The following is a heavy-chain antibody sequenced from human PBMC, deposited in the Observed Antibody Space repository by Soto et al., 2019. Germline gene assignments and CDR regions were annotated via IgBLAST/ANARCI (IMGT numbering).Heavy chain of an antibody. V-gene: IGHV4-4*02. CDR1: GASITSESW. D-gene: IGHD2-2*01. CDR3: ARVPDR. Sequence: PSETLSLTCTVSGASITSESWWSWVRQPPGKGLEWIGEIYHSGSTNYNPSLKSRVTISVDRSKNQFSLKLRSVTAADAAVYYCARVPDRWGQGTLVTVSS. CDR2: IYHSGST. J-gene: IGHJ4*02.